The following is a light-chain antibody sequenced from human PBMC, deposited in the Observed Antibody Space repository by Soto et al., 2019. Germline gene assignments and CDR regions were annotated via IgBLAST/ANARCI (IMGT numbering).Light chain of an antibody. CDR3: QQYGTSEII. V-gene: IGKV3-20*01. CDR1: QSLTNSF. CDR2: DTS. Sequence: EFVLTQSPGTLSLSPGERGTLSCRASQSLTNSFMAWYQQKPGQAPRLLIYDTSSRASGIPDRFSGSGSGTDFTLTISRLETEDFAVFYCQQYGTSEIIFGQGTRLEIK. J-gene: IGKJ5*01.